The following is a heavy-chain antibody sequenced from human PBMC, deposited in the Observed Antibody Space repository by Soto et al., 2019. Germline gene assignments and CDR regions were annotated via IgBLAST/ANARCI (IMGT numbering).Heavy chain of an antibody. V-gene: IGHV2-5*01. CDR2: IYWNDDK. Sequence: SGPTLVNPTQTLTLTCTFSGFSLSTSGVGVGWIRQPPGKALEWLALIYWNDDKRYSPSLKSRLTITRDTSKNQVVLTMTNMDPVDTATYYCAHRSYYYDSSGPTFSFDYWGQGTLVTVSS. D-gene: IGHD3-22*01. J-gene: IGHJ4*02. CDR1: GFSLSTSGVG. CDR3: AHRSYYYDSSGPTFSFDY.